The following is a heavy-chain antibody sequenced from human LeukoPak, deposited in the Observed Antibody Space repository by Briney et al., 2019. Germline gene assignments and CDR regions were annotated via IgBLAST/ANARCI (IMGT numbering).Heavy chain of an antibody. CDR3: ARDTRIAAAGLIINYYYYYGMDV. J-gene: IGHJ6*02. Sequence: GGSLRLSCAASGFTVSSNYMSWVRQAPGKGLEWVSVIYSGGSTYYADSVKGRFTISRDNSKSTLYLQMNSLRAEDTAVYYCARDTRIAAAGLIINYYYYYGMDVWGQGTTVTVSS. D-gene: IGHD6-13*01. V-gene: IGHV3-53*01. CDR2: IYSGGST. CDR1: GFTVSSNY.